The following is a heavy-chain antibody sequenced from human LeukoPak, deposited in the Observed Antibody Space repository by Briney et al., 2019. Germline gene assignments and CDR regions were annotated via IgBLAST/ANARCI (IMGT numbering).Heavy chain of an antibody. CDR2: INPSGSST. V-gene: IGHV1-46*01. J-gene: IGHJ4*02. D-gene: IGHD3-22*01. CDR1: GYTFSRHY. CDR3: ARQKESSGFYYFDY. Sequence: GASVEVSCKASGYTFSRHYMHWVRQAPGQGLEWLGQINPSGSSTGYAQKFQGRVTLTRDTSTSTLYLALSSLRSEDTAVYYCARQKESSGFYYFDYWGQGTLVTVSS.